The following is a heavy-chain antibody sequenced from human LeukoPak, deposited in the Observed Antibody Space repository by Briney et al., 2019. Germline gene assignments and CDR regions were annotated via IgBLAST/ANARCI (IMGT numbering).Heavy chain of an antibody. CDR3: AKPRLGYCSGGSCYSLHY. CDR1: GFTFSSYG. V-gene: IGHV3-30*18. Sequence: RTGGSLRLSCAASGFTFSSYGMHWVRQAPGKGLEWVAVISYDGSNKYYADSVKGRFTISRDNSKNTLYLQMNSLRTDDTAVYYCAKPRLGYCSGGSCYSLHYWGQGTLVTVSS. CDR2: ISYDGSNK. D-gene: IGHD2-15*01. J-gene: IGHJ4*02.